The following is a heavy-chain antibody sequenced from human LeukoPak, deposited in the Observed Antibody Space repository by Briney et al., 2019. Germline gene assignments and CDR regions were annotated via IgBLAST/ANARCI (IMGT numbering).Heavy chain of an antibody. J-gene: IGHJ3*02. CDR3: VKDQAGTTGNAFGI. V-gene: IGHV3-64D*06. Sequence: PGGSLRLSCSVSGLSFSRYPMHWVRQAPGKGLEYASAISSNGGSTYYADSVKGRFTISRDNSKSTMYLQMNSLRGEDTAVYYCVKDQAGTTGNAFGIWGQGTVVTVSS. CDR2: ISSNGGST. D-gene: IGHD1-1*01. CDR1: GLSFSRYP.